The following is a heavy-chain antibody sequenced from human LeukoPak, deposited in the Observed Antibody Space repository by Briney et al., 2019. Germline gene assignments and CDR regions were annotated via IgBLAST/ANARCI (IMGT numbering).Heavy chain of an antibody. D-gene: IGHD1-26*01. J-gene: IGHJ5*02. V-gene: IGHV4-61*01. Sequence: SETLSLTCTVSSGSFNSGSYYWNWIRQPPGKGLEWIGYIYYSGSTNYNPSLKSRVTISVDTSKKQFSLKLTSVTAADTAVYYCARDSGSYPHWFAPWGQGTLVTVSS. CDR2: IYYSGST. CDR1: SGSFNSGSYY. CDR3: ARDSGSYPHWFAP.